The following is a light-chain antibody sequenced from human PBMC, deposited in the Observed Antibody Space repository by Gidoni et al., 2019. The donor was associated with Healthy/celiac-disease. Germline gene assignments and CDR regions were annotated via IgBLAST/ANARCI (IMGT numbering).Light chain of an antibody. CDR3: QQYNSWPPLT. Sequence: ELYMSQSSATLSVSPGERATLACRASQSVSSNVAWYQQKPGQAPRLLIYGASTRATGIPARFSGSGSGTEFTLTISSLQSEDFAVYYCQQYNSWPPLTFGGGTKVEIK. V-gene: IGKV3-15*01. J-gene: IGKJ4*01. CDR1: QSVSSN. CDR2: GAS.